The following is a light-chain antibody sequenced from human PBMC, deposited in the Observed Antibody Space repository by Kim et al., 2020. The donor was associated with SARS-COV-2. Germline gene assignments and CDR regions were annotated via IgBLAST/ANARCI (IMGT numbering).Light chain of an antibody. CDR1: RSVGSY. V-gene: IGKV1-12*01. CDR3: QQGDSFPT. J-gene: IGKJ1*01. CDR2: AAS. Sequence: VSAALGDTVTITCRASRSVGSYLAWYQQIPGKAPKLLIYAASFLQSGVPSRFSGSGSGTDFTLTISSLQPEDFATYYCQQGDSFPTFGQGTKLEI.